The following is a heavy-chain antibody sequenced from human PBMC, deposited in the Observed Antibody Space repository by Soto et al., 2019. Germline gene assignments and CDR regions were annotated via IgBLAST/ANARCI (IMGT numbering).Heavy chain of an antibody. V-gene: IGHV1-2*04. CDR1: GYSSTDYH. J-gene: IGHJ6*02. D-gene: IGHD2-8*01. CDR3: ARGDSTDCSNGVCSFFYNHDMDV. CDR2: INPKSGGT. Sequence: XSVKVSCKASGYSSTDYHIHWVRQAPVQGLEWLGRINPKSGGTSTAQKFQGWVTMTTDTSISTASMELTRLTSDDTAIYYCARGDSTDCSNGVCSFFYNHDMDVWGQGTTVTVSS.